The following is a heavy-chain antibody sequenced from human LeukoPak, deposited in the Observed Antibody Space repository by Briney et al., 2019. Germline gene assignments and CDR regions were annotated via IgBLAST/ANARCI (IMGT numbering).Heavy chain of an antibody. J-gene: IGHJ4*02. CDR3: AGSLVGTVVPAAIEAPGQKAFDY. V-gene: IGHV4-39*01. CDR2: IYYSGST. Sequence: SETLSPTCTVSGGSISSSSYYWGWIRQPPRKGLEWIGSIYYSGSTYYNPSLKSRVTISVDTSKNQFSPKLSSVTAADTAVYYCAGSLVGTVVPAAIEAPGQKAFDYWGQGTLVTVSS. D-gene: IGHD2-2*02. CDR1: GGSISSSSYY.